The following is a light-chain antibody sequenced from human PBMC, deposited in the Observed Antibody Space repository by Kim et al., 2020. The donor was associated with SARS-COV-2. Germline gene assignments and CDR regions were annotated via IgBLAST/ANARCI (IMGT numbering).Light chain of an antibody. CDR3: QRYKSGSFA. J-gene: IGKJ4*01. CDR1: QDINNY. Sequence: ASVGDRVTISCRASQDINNYLAWFQQKPGRVPKLLIYAASTLSSGVPSRFSGSGYGTEFTLTLSSLQPEDVATYYCQRYKSGSFAFGGGTKVDIK. CDR2: AAS. V-gene: IGKV1-27*01.